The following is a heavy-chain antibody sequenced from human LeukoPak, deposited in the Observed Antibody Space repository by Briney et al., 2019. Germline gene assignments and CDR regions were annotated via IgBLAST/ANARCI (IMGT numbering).Heavy chain of an antibody. Sequence: GGSLRLSCAASGFTFSDYYMSWIRQAPGRGLEWFSYISSSGSTIYYADSVKGRFTISRDNAKNSLYLQMNSLRAEDKAVYYCARAAVAINWFDPWGQGTLVTVSS. CDR2: ISSSGSTI. D-gene: IGHD6-19*01. V-gene: IGHV3-11*04. CDR1: GFTFSDYY. J-gene: IGHJ5*02. CDR3: ARAAVAINWFDP.